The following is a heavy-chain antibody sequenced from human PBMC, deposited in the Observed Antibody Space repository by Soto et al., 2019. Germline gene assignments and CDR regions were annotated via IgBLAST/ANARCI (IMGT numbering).Heavy chain of an antibody. V-gene: IGHV3-30-3*01. CDR3: ARGGGWEPLDY. CDR1: GFTFSSYA. Sequence: QVQLVESGGGVVQPGGSLRLSCAASGFTFSSYAMHWVRQAPGKGLEWVAVISYDGSNKYYADSVKGRFTISRDNSKNTLYLQMNSLRAEDTAVYYCARGGGWEPLDYWGQGTLVTVSS. D-gene: IGHD1-26*01. CDR2: ISYDGSNK. J-gene: IGHJ4*02.